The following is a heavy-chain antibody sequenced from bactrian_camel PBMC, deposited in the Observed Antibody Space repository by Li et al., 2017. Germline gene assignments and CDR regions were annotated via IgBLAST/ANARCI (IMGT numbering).Heavy chain of an antibody. CDR1: GYTYMIYC. CDR2: IEGDGST. CDR3: AKELYEFDY. J-gene: IGHJ4*01. V-gene: IGHV3S53*01. Sequence: HVQLVESGGGSVQAGGSLRLSCEESGYTYMIYCMGWFRQAPGKERESVAAIEGDGSTTYTESVKGRFTISRDNAKKTLYLQLNSLKTEDTATYYCAKELYEFDYWGQGTQVTVS.